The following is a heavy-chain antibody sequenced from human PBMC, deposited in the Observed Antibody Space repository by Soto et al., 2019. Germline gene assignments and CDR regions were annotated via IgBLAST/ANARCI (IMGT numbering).Heavy chain of an antibody. J-gene: IGHJ5*01. D-gene: IGHD1-26*01. Sequence: EVQLVESEGGLVQPGGSARLSCAASGFSVSGWYMDWVRQAPGKGLEWVARLKDSSQNYATEYAASVRGRFTVSRHASQNLIYLQMNSLKIEDTAVYYCAREGDARWLDSWGQGTLVTVS. CDR1: GFSVSGWY. CDR2: LKDSSQNYAT. V-gene: IGHV3-72*01. CDR3: AREGDARWLDS.